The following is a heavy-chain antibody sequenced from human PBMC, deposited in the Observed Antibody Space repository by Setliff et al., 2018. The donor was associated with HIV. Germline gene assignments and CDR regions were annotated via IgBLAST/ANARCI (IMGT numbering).Heavy chain of an antibody. J-gene: IGHJ6*02. Sequence: PGGSLRLSCAGSGFSFSSYEMNWVRQAPGKGLEWVSYSSATGSTIYYADSVKGRFTISRDNAKNSLYLQMNSLRAEDTAVYYCASWLKAAANIYYYYGMDVWGQGTTVTVSS. CDR2: SSATGSTI. D-gene: IGHD6-13*01. CDR1: GFSFSSYE. CDR3: ASWLKAAANIYYYYGMDV. V-gene: IGHV3-48*03.